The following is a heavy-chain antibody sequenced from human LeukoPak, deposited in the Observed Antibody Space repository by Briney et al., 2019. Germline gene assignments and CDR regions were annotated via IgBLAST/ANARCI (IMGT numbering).Heavy chain of an antibody. CDR1: GFTFSSYG. V-gene: IGHV3-30*03. D-gene: IGHD2-8*01. CDR2: ISYDGSNK. Sequence: GGSLRLSCAASGFTFSSYGMHWVRQAPGKGLEWVAVISYDGSNKYYADSVKGRFTISRDNSKNALYLQMNSLRAEDTAVYYCARAQGPRKIVPRGGDAFDIWGQGTMVTVSS. J-gene: IGHJ3*02. CDR3: ARAQGPRKIVPRGGDAFDI.